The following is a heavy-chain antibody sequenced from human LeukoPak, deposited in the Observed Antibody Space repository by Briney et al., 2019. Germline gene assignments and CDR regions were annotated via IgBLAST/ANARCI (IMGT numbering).Heavy chain of an antibody. Sequence: SETLSLTCTVSGGSISSYYWSWIRQPPGKGLEWIGEINHSGSTNYNPSLKSRVTISVDTSKNQFSLKLSSVTAADTAVYYCARFPTSPYYYGSHYGMDVWGQGTTVTVSS. CDR3: ARFPTSPYYYGSHYGMDV. V-gene: IGHV4-34*01. CDR2: INHSGST. CDR1: GGSISSYY. D-gene: IGHD3-10*01. J-gene: IGHJ6*02.